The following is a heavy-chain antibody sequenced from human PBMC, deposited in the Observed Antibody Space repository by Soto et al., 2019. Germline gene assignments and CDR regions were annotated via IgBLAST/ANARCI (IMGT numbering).Heavy chain of an antibody. CDR1: GFTFSTYG. Sequence: GGSLRLSCAASGFTFSTYGMHWVRQAPGKGLEWVTIISYDGSNKHYADSVKGRLTISRDNSKNTLYLQMNNLRPEDTAVYYCAIDNYYDGSGHAYWGQGTLVTVSS. J-gene: IGHJ4*02. CDR3: AIDNYYDGSGHAY. CDR2: ISYDGSNK. D-gene: IGHD3-22*01. V-gene: IGHV3-30*03.